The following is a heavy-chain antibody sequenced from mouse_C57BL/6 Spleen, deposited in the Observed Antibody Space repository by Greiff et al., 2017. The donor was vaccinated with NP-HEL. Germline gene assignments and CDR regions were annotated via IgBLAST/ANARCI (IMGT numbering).Heavy chain of an antibody. CDR2: IRNKANGYTT. CDR1: GFTFTDYY. CDR3: ARSPITTVVEVYFDY. Sequence: EVKVVESGGGLVQPGGSLSLSCAASGFTFTDYYMSWVRQPPGKALEWLGFIRNKANGYTTEYSASVKGRFTISRDNSQSTLYLQMNALRAEDSATYYCARSPITTVVEVYFDYWGQGTTLTVSS. J-gene: IGHJ2*01. D-gene: IGHD1-1*01. V-gene: IGHV7-3*01.